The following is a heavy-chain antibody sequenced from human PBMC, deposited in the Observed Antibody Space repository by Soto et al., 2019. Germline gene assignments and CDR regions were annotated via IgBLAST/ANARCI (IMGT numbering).Heavy chain of an antibody. V-gene: IGHV4-59*01. Sequence: SETLSLTCTVSGGPISSYYWSWIRQPPGKGLEWIGYIYYSGSTNYNPSLKSRVTISVDTSKNQFSLKLSSVTAADTAVYYCARGHSGHDAFDIWGQGTMVTVSS. CDR2: IYYSGST. D-gene: IGHD3-10*01. CDR3: ARGHSGHDAFDI. J-gene: IGHJ3*02. CDR1: GGPISSYY.